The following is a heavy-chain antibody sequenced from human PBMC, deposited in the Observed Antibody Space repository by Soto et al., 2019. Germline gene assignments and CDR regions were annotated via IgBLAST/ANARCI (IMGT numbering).Heavy chain of an antibody. J-gene: IGHJ5*02. V-gene: IGHV3-23*01. CDR1: GFTFSNYG. CDR2: ISGSGGGI. Sequence: EVQLLESGGGLVQPGGSLRVSCTASGFTFSNYGMSWVRQAPGKGLEWVSSISGSGGGIYYADSVRGRFTISRDNSKNILYLQMNDLRVEDTAVYYCAKNPSLIVVEWFDPWGQGTLVTVSS. D-gene: IGHD2-15*01. CDR3: AKNPSLIVVEWFDP.